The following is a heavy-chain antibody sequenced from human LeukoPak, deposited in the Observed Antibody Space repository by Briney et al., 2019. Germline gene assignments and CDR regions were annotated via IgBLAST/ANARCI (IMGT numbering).Heavy chain of an antibody. V-gene: IGHV3-49*05. Sequence: NPGRSLRLSCTASGFTFADYPMTWFRQAPGKGLEWVGFIRRKVYGEATEYAASVKGRFTVSRDDSKSIAFLQMNSLKTEDTAMYFCARSEGWGPILPYYYYSYGFDLWGQGTTVTVSS. D-gene: IGHD2-21*01. CDR3: ARSEGWGPILPYYYYSYGFDL. CDR1: GFTFADYP. J-gene: IGHJ6*02. CDR2: IRRKVYGEAT.